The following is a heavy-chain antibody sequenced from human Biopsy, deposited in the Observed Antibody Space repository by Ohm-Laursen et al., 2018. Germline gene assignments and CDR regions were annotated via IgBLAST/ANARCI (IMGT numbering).Heavy chain of an antibody. Sequence: SQTLSLTCAVSGVSINTGGYYWTWIRQHPGTGLEWIGYIRYSGNTLYKPSLKSRLTISVDTSKNQFSLKLTSVTAADPALYYCTRAGGGKIYGLWGQGTLVTVSS. D-gene: IGHD3-16*01. V-gene: IGHV4-31*11. CDR2: IRYSGNT. CDR3: TRAGGGKIYGL. CDR1: GVSINTGGYY. J-gene: IGHJ4*02.